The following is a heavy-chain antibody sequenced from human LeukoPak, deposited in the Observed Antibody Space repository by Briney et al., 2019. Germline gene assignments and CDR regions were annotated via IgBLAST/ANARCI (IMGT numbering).Heavy chain of an antibody. CDR1: GFTFSSYS. Sequence: PGRSLRLSCAASGFTFSSYSMNWVRQAPGKGLEWVSSISSSSSYIYYADSVKGRFTISRDNAKNSLYLQMNSLRAEDTAVYYCARDAEISGSYYPRYFDLWGRGTLVTVSS. D-gene: IGHD1-26*01. J-gene: IGHJ2*01. V-gene: IGHV3-21*01. CDR3: ARDAEISGSYYPRYFDL. CDR2: ISSSSSYI.